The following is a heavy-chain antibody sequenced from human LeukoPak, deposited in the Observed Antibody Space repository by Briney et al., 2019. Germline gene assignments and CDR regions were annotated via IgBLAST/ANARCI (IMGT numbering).Heavy chain of an antibody. CDR1: GGSISSSSYY. D-gene: IGHD6-13*01. CDR2: IFYVGDT. V-gene: IGHV4-39*01. Sequence: SETPSLTCTVSGGSISSSSYYWGWVRQPPGKGLEYIGTIFYVGDTYYNPSLESRLTISVDTSKNQFSLKLRSVTAADSAVYYCARTSGSRYAYDDYWGQGTLVTVSS. J-gene: IGHJ4*02. CDR3: ARTSGSRYAYDDY.